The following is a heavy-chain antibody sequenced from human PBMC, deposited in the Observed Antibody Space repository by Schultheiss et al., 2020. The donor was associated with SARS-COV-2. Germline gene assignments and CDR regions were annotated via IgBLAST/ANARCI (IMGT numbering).Heavy chain of an antibody. J-gene: IGHJ4*02. D-gene: IGHD2-15*01. V-gene: IGHV4-59*12. CDR3: ARDRGGDLTFDY. CDR2: IYYSGST. CDR1: GGSFSGYY. Sequence: SQTLSLTCAVYGGSFSGYYWSWIRQPPGKGLEWIGYIYYSGSTNYNPSLKSRVTISVDKSKNQFSLKLSSVTAADTAVYYCARDRGGDLTFDYWGQGTLVTVSS.